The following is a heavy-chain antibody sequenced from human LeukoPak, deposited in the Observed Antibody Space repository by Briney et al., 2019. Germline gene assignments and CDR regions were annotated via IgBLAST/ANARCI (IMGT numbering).Heavy chain of an antibody. V-gene: IGHV1-69*04. D-gene: IGHD6-13*01. CDR2: IIPILGIA. CDR1: GGTFSSYA. CDR3: ARGPAAGTDWFDP. J-gene: IGHJ5*02. Sequence: GASVKVSCKASGGTFSSYAISWVRQAPGQGLEWMGRIIPILGIANYAQKFQGRVTITADKSTSTAYMELSSLRSEDTAVYYCARGPAAGTDWFDPWGQGTLVTVSS.